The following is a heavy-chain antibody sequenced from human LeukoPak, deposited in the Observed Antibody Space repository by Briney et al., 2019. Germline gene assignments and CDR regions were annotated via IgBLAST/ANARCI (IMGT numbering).Heavy chain of an antibody. Sequence: PSDTLSLTCAVNGGSFSGYYWSWIRQPPGKGLEWIGEIDQSGTTNYNPSLKSRVAISIDTSKKQFSLTLTSMTAADTAVYYCARVPHYYFGYGYFDTWGQGTRVTVSS. V-gene: IGHV4-34*01. CDR1: GGSFSGYY. J-gene: IGHJ4*02. CDR3: ARVPHYYFGYGYFDT. CDR2: IDQSGTT. D-gene: IGHD3/OR15-3a*01.